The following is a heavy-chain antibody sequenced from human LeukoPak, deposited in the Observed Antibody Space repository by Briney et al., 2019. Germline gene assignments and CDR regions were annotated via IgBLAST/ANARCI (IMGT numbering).Heavy chain of an antibody. J-gene: IGHJ3*02. Sequence: GGSLRLSSAASGFSVRSNYISWVRQAPGGGLEWVSMIYSDGSIFHADSVKGRFTMSRDNSRNTLDLQMNSLRVEDTAVYFCARDRRRLRGMNGDGDAFDIWGEGKMVTVSS. CDR1: GFSVRSNY. CDR3: ARDRRRLRGMNGDGDAFDI. V-gene: IGHV3-53*01. D-gene: IGHD1-1*01. CDR2: IYSDGSI.